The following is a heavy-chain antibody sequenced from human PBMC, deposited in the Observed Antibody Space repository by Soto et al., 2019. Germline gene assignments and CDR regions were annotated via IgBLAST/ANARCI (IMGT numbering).Heavy chain of an antibody. Sequence: SETLSLTCTVSGGSVSSGSYYWSWIRQPPGKGLEWIGYIYYSGSTNYNPSIKSRVTISVDTSKNQFSLKLSSVTAADTAVYYCARRPRVATIIMSAFGIWGQGKMVT. CDR2: IYYSGST. J-gene: IGHJ3*02. CDR1: GGSVSSGSYY. CDR3: ARRPRVATIIMSAFGI. V-gene: IGHV4-61*01. D-gene: IGHD5-12*01.